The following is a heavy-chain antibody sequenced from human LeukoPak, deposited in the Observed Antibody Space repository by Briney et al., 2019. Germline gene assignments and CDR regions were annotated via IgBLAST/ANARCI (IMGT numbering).Heavy chain of an antibody. Sequence: PGGSLRLSCAASGFTFSAYAIHWVRQAPGKGLEWVAVISYDGFNHFYADSVKGRFTISRDNSKNTLYLQMNSLRAEDTAVYYCARTVNYYDSSGHFDYWGQGTLVTVSS. CDR3: ARTVNYYDSSGHFDY. D-gene: IGHD3-22*01. CDR2: ISYDGFNH. J-gene: IGHJ4*02. CDR1: GFTFSAYA. V-gene: IGHV3-30*14.